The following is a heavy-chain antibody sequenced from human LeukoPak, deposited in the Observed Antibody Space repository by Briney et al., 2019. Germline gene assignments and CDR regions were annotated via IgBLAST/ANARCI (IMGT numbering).Heavy chain of an antibody. CDR1: GFTFSSYG. CDR2: IWYDGSNK. V-gene: IGHV3-33*01. CDR3: ARAGYCGGGSCYGKDY. J-gene: IGHJ4*02. Sequence: PGGSLRLSRAASGFTFSSYGMHWVRQAPGKGLEWVAVIWYDGSNKYYADSVKGRFTISRDNSKNTLYLQMNSLRAEDTAVYYCARAGYCGGGSCYGKDYWGQGTLVTVSS. D-gene: IGHD2-15*01.